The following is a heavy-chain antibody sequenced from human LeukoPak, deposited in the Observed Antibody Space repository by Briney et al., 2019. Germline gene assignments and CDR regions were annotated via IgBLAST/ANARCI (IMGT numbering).Heavy chain of an antibody. CDR3: ARAELGYSYDY. V-gene: IGHV4-38-2*02. J-gene: IGHJ4*02. D-gene: IGHD5-18*01. CDR2: IYHSGST. Sequence: SETLSLTCTVSGGSISSYYWGWIRQPPGKGLEWIGSIYHSGSTYYNPSLKSRVTISVDTSKNQFSLKLSSVTAADTAVYYCARAELGYSYDYWGQGTLVTVSS. CDR1: GGSISSYY.